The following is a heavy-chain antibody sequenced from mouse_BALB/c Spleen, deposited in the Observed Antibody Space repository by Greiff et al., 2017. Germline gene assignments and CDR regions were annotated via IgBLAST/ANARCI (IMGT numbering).Heavy chain of an antibody. J-gene: IGHJ2*01. V-gene: IGHV7-3*02. CDR1: GFTFTDYY. D-gene: IGHD2-2*01. CDR2: IRNKANGYTT. CDR3: ARGGYDDY. Sequence: EVHLVESGGGLVQPGGSLRLSCATSGFTFTDYYMSWVRQPPGKALEWLGFIRNKANGYTTEYSASVKGRFTISRDNSQSILYLQMNTLRAEDSATYYCARGGYDDYWGQGTTLTVSS.